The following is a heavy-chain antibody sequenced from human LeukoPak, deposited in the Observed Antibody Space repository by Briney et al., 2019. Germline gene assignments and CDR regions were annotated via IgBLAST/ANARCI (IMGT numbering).Heavy chain of an antibody. CDR3: ARDPRDFPRYCSSTSCSGGDDAFDI. CDR2: INPSGGST. J-gene: IGHJ3*02. Sequence: GASVKVSCKASGYTFTSYYMHWVRQAPGQGLEWMGIINPSGGSTSYAQKFQGRVTMTRDMSTSTVYMELSSLRSEDTAVYYCARDPRDFPRYCSSTSCSGGDDAFDIWGQGTMVTVSS. CDR1: GYTFTSYY. V-gene: IGHV1-46*01. D-gene: IGHD2-2*01.